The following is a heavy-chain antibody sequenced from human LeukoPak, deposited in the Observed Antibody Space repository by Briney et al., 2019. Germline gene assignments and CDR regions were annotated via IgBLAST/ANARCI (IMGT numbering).Heavy chain of an antibody. CDR3: ARERSYYYYYMDV. CDR2: IYSDGTT. CDR1: GFTVFSNY. Sequence: GGSLRLSCAASGFTVFSNYMSWVRQAPGKGLEWVSVIYSDGTTYYADSVQGRFTISRDNSKNTVYLQMKSLRAEDTAVYFCARERSYYYYYMDVWGKGNTVTVSS. D-gene: IGHD3-10*01. J-gene: IGHJ6*03. V-gene: IGHV3-53*01.